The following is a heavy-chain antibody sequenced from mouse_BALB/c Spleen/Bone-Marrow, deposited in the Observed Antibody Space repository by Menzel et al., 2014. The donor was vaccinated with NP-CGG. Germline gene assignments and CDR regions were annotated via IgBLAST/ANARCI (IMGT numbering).Heavy chain of an antibody. CDR3: SSYAMDY. CDR2: IDPANGNT. CDR1: GFNIKDTY. Sequence: VQLKEPGAELVKPGASVKLSCTASGFNIKDTYMHWVKQRPEQGLEWIGWIDPANGNTKYDPKFRGKATITADTSSNTAYLQLSSLTSEDTAVYYGSSYAMDYWGQGTSVTVSS. J-gene: IGHJ4*01. V-gene: IGHV14-3*02.